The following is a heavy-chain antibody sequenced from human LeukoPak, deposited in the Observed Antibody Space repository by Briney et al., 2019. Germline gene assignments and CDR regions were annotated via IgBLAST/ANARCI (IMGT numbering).Heavy chain of an antibody. CDR2: IYTSGST. V-gene: IGHV4-4*07. J-gene: IGHJ4*02. Sequence: SETLSLTCTVSGGSISSYYWSWIRQPAGKGLEWIGRIYTSGSTNYNPSLKSRVTVSVDTSKNQFSLKLSSVTAADTAVYYCARDTYYYDGSGYWADYWGQGTLVTVSS. CDR1: GGSISSYY. CDR3: ARDTYYYDGSGYWADY. D-gene: IGHD3-22*01.